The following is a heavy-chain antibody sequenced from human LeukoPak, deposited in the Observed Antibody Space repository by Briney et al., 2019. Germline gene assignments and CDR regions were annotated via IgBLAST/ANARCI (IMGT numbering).Heavy chain of an antibody. V-gene: IGHV3-30*03. J-gene: IGHJ4*02. D-gene: IGHD3-10*01. CDR1: GFTFSSYG. Sequence: GGSLRLSCAASGFTFSSYGMHWVRQAPGKGLEWVAVISYDGSNKYYADSVKGRFTISRDNSKNTLYLQMNSLRADDTAVYYCARGRSGSHHFASWGQGTLVTVPS. CDR3: ARGRSGSHHFAS. CDR2: ISYDGSNK.